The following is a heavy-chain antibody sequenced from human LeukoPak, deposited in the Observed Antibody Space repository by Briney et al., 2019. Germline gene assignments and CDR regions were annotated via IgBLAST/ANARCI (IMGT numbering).Heavy chain of an antibody. CDR1: GYSFTSYW. Sequence: GESLKISCKGSGYSFTSYWIGWVRQMPGKGLEWMGIIYPGDSDTRYSPSFQGQVTISADKSISTAYLQWSSLKASDTATYYCARQIVVVPAAIREYYFDYWGQGTLVTVSS. D-gene: IGHD2-2*02. CDR2: IYPGDSDT. CDR3: ARQIVVVPAAIREYYFDY. V-gene: IGHV5-51*01. J-gene: IGHJ4*02.